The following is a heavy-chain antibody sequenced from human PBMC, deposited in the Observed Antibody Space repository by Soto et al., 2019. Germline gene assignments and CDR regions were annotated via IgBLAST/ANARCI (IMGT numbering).Heavy chain of an antibody. CDR2: IKSKTDGGTT. CDR1: GFTVSNAG. CDR3: TTENPPKSDYYDSSGYYPFDY. V-gene: IGHV3-15*07. Sequence: PGGSQRLSCAASGFTVSNAGMNWVRQAPGKGLEWVGRIKSKTDGGTTDYAAPVKGRFTISRDDSKNTLYLQMNSLKTEDTAVYYCTTENPPKSDYYDSSGYYPFDYWGQGTLVTVSS. D-gene: IGHD3-22*01. J-gene: IGHJ4*02.